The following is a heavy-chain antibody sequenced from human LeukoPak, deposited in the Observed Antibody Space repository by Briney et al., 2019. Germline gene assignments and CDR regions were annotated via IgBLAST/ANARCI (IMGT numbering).Heavy chain of an antibody. CDR1: GGSISSYY. Sequence: SETLSLTCTVSGGSISSYYWSWIRQPAGKGLEWIGRIYTSGTTNYNPSLKSRITMSVDTSKNQFSLKLSSVTAADTAVYYCARPAYLGIVGATDDAFDIWGQGTMVTVSS. CDR2: IYTSGTT. CDR3: ARPAYLGIVGATDDAFDI. V-gene: IGHV4-4*07. D-gene: IGHD1-26*01. J-gene: IGHJ3*02.